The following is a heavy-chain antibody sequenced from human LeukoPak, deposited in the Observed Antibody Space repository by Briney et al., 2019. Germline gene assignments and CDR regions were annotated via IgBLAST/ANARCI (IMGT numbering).Heavy chain of an antibody. J-gene: IGHJ4*02. CDR1: GGTFSSYA. V-gene: IGHV1-69*13. D-gene: IGHD5-24*01. Sequence: SVKVSCKASGGTFSSYAISWVRQAPGQGLEWMGGIIPIFGTAYYAQKFQGRVTITADESTSTAYMELSSLRSEDTAVYYCARVREMATLDFDYWGQGTLVTVSS. CDR2: IIPIFGTA. CDR3: ARVREMATLDFDY.